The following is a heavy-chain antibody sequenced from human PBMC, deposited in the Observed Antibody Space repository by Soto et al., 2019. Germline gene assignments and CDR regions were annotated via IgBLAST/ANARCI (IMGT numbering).Heavy chain of an antibody. CDR2: IYYSGST. CDR1: GGSISSYY. J-gene: IGHJ5*02. CDR3: ARGITRVRGAVNWFDP. Sequence: QVQLQESGPGLVKPSETLSLTCTVSGGSISSYYWSWIRQPPGKGLEWIGYIYYSGSTNYNPSLTSRVTISVDTSKNQFALKLSSVTAADTAVYYCARGITRVRGAVNWFDPWGQGTLVTVSS. V-gene: IGHV4-59*01. D-gene: IGHD3-10*01.